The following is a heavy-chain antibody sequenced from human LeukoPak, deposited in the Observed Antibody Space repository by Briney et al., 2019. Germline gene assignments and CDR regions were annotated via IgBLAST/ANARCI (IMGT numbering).Heavy chain of an antibody. CDR2: ISGSGGST. V-gene: IGHV3-23*01. J-gene: IGHJ2*01. CDR1: GFTFSSQA. Sequence: PGGSLRLSCAAPGFTFSSQAMSWVRQAPGKGLEWVSAISGSGGSTYYADSVKGRFTISRDNSKNTLYLQMNSLRAEDTAVYYCAKATRNLGWYFDLWGRGTLVTVSS. CDR3: AKATRNLGWYFDL. D-gene: IGHD1-26*01.